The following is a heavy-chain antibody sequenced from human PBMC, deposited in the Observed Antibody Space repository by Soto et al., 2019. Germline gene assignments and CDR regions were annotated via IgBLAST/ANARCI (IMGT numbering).Heavy chain of an antibody. Sequence: QVQLVESGGGVVQPGRSLRLSRAASGFTFSSYAMHWVRQAPGKGLEWVAVISYDGSNKYYSDSVKGRFTISRDNSKNTLFLQMNGLRAEDTAVYYCARDAITMVWGGAGYGMDVWGQGTTVTVSS. CDR2: ISYDGSNK. J-gene: IGHJ6*02. CDR1: GFTFSSYA. V-gene: IGHV3-30-3*01. CDR3: ARDAITMVWGGAGYGMDV. D-gene: IGHD3-10*01.